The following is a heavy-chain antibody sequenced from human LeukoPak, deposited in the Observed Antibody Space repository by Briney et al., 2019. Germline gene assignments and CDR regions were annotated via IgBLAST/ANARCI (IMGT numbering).Heavy chain of an antibody. Sequence: GGSQGLSCTASGFTFTNCALSWVRQAPGKGLEWVSTISVGGDSTYYADSVKGRFTISRDNSMNTLYLQMNSLRVEDTAVYYCAKGGYDEYYFDNWGQGTPVTVSS. D-gene: IGHD3-22*01. CDR2: ISVGGDST. CDR1: GFTFTNCA. J-gene: IGHJ4*02. CDR3: AKGGYDEYYFDN. V-gene: IGHV3-23*01.